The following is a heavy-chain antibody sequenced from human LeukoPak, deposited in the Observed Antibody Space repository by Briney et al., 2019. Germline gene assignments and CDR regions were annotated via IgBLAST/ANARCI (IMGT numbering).Heavy chain of an antibody. Sequence: GGSLRLSCAASGFTFSSYSMNWVRQAPGKGLEWVSSISSSSSYIYYADSVKGRFTISRDNAKNSLYLQMNSLRAEDTAEYYCARDPGTYYGMDVWGQGTTVTVSS. D-gene: IGHD1-7*01. CDR1: GFTFSSYS. CDR3: ARDPGTYYGMDV. J-gene: IGHJ6*02. V-gene: IGHV3-21*01. CDR2: ISSSSSYI.